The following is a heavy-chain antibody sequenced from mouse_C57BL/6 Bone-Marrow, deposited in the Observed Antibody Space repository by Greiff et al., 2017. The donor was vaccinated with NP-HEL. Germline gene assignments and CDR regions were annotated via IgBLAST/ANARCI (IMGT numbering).Heavy chain of an antibody. J-gene: IGHJ1*03. CDR1: GYSITSGYY. V-gene: IGHV3-6*01. D-gene: IGHD2-4*01. Sequence: EVQLQESGPGLVKPSQSLSLTCSVTGYSITSGYYWNWIRQFPGNKLEWMGYISYDGSNNYNPSLKNRISITRDTSKNQFFLKLNSVTTEDTATYYCARDPGYDYDAYWYFDVWGTGTTVTVSS. CDR2: ISYDGSN. CDR3: ARDPGYDYDAYWYFDV.